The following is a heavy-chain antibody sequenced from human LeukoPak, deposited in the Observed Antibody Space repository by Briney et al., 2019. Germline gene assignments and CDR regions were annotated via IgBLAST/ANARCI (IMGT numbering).Heavy chain of an antibody. CDR2: ISGSGGTA. D-gene: IGHD2-8*02. CDR1: GITLSNYA. CDR3: ARVTGPTSYGPVDY. V-gene: IGHV3-23*01. Sequence: GGSLRPSCTASGITLSNYAMTWVRQAPGKGLEWVSSISGSGGTAYYTGSIKGRFTISRDDSKNTLYLQMNSLRVEDSALYYCARVTGPTSYGPVDYWGQGTLVTVSS. J-gene: IGHJ4*02.